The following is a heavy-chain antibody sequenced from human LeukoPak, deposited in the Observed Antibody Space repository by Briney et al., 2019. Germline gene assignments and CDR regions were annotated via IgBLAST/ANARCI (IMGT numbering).Heavy chain of an antibody. V-gene: IGHV3-30*18. Sequence: PGGSLRLSCAASGFTFSAYGMHWVRQAPGKGLEWVAVMSNDGSKKYYGDSVKGRFTISRDDSKNTLYLQMNSLRTEDTAMCYCAKDPYSSFMEYFQHWGQGTLVTVSS. D-gene: IGHD3-22*01. CDR3: AKDPYSSFMEYFQH. CDR2: MSNDGSKK. J-gene: IGHJ1*01. CDR1: GFTFSAYG.